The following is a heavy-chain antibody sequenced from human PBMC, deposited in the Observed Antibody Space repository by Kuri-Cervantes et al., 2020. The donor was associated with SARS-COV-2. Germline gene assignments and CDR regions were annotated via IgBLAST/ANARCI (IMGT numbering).Heavy chain of an antibody. CDR2: INPNGGST. V-gene: IGHV1-46*03. J-gene: IGHJ5*02. D-gene: IGHD3-3*01. Sequence: ASVKVSCKASGYTLTTCYMHWVRQAPGQGLEWMGVINPNGGSTNYAQKFQGRVTMTRDTSTSTVYMELSSLRSEDTAVYYCAREEYGFWSGYSTEEKHNPFDPWGQGTLVTVSS. CDR3: AREEYGFWSGYSTEEKHNPFDP. CDR1: GYTLTTCY.